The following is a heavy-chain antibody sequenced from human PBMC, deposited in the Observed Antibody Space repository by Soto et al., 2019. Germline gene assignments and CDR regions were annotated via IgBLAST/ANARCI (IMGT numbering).Heavy chain of an antibody. J-gene: IGHJ4*02. CDR1: GFTFRSYV. V-gene: IGHV3-30*19. CDR3: ARWGTTGGLDV. D-gene: IGHD3-16*01. CDR2: TSYDGSNK. Sequence: QVQLVESGGGVVQPGTSLRLSCVGSGFTFRSYVIHWVRQAPGKGLEWVALTSYDGSNKYYDDSVKGRFTISRDNSRNAVGLEVDSLRGEDTALYDCARWGTTGGLDVWGQGTLVSVSS.